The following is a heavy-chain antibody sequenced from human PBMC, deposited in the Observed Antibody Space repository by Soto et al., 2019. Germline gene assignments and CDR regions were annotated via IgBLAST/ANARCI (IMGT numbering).Heavy chain of an antibody. CDR1: GGSFSGYF. V-gene: IGHV4-34*01. CDR3: GRGGGYSGYLGGY. Sequence: SETLSLTCAVYGGSFSGYFWSWIRQPPGKGLEWIGEINHSGSTNYNPSLKSRVTISIDTSKNQFSLKLTSVTAAETAGYYCGRGGGYSGYLGGYWGQGTLVTVSS. CDR2: INHSGST. J-gene: IGHJ4*02. D-gene: IGHD5-12*01.